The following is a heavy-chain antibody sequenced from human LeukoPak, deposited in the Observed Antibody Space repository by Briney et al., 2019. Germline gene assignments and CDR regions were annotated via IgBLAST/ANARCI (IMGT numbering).Heavy chain of an antibody. CDR2: ISSSSSTI. CDR3: ARVYGSGSYYPHFDY. V-gene: IGHV3-48*01. D-gene: IGHD3-10*01. J-gene: IGHJ4*02. Sequence: GGSLRLSCAASGFTFSNAWMSWVRQAPGKGLEWVSYISSSSSTIYYADSVKGRFTISRDNAKNSLYLQMNSLRAEDTAVYYCARVYGSGSYYPHFDYWGQGTLVTVSS. CDR1: GFTFSNAW.